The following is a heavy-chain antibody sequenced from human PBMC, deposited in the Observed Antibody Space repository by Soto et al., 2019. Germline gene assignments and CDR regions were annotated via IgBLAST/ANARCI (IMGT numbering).Heavy chain of an antibody. CDR2: INAGNGTA. CDR1: GYTFTGYY. V-gene: IGHV1-69*13. J-gene: IGHJ4*02. D-gene: IGHD4-17*01. CDR3: ARGKRTVTDDY. Sequence: ASVKVSCKASGYTFTGYYMHWVRQAPGQRLEWMGWINAGNGTANYAQKFQGRVTITADESTSTAYMELSSLRSEDTAVYYCARGKRTVTDDYWSQGTLVTVSS.